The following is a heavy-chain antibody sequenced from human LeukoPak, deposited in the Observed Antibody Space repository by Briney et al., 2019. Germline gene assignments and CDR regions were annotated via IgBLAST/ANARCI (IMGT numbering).Heavy chain of an antibody. D-gene: IGHD6-19*01. CDR1: GFPFGDFT. CDR2: IRSKVYGGAP. Sequence: GGSLRLSCSASGFPFGDFTMSCFRHSPGQGLECGVFIRSKVYGGAPEHAASVAARFTISRDDSTSIAYLQMNSVKAEHTAVYYCARGSGRYVMVDWWGQGTLVTVSS. J-gene: IGHJ4*02. V-gene: IGHV3-49*03. CDR3: ARGSGRYVMVDW.